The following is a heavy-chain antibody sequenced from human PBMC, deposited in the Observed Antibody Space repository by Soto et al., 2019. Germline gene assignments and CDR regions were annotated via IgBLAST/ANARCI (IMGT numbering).Heavy chain of an antibody. Sequence: QVQLQESGPGLVKPSQTLSLTCTVSGGSISSGGYYWSWIRQHPGKGLEWIGYIYYSGSTYYNPSLKSRVTISVDTSKNQFSLKLSSVTAADTAVYYCARVRSRVTNPHGAFDIWGQGTMVTVSS. V-gene: IGHV4-31*03. D-gene: IGHD4-17*01. CDR1: GGSISSGGYY. CDR3: ARVRSRVTNPHGAFDI. CDR2: IYYSGST. J-gene: IGHJ3*02.